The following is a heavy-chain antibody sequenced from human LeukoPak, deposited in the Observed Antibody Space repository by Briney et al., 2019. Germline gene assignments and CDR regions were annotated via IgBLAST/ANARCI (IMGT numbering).Heavy chain of an antibody. CDR3: ATETNGRHYDY. CDR2: IGPTGFDR. D-gene: IGHD1-14*01. Sequence: GGSLRLSCTTSGLTFSTSGFNWVRQAPGKGLEWVASIGPTGFDRYHADSIKGRFTISRDNANNFLYLQMDSLRAEDTAVYYCATETNGRHYDYWGRGTLLTVSS. CDR1: GLTFSTSG. J-gene: IGHJ4*02. V-gene: IGHV3-21*06.